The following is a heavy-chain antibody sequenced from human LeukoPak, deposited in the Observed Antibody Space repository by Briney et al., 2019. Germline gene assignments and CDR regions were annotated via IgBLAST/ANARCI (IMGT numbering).Heavy chain of an antibody. CDR3: AKARQWELLHGRGSQLDY. Sequence: GGSLRLSCAASGFTFSSYGMHWVRQAPGKGLEWVAVISYDGSNKYYADSVKGRFTISRDNSKNTLYLQMNSLRAEDTAVYYCAKARQWELLHGRGSQLDYWGQGTLVTVSS. J-gene: IGHJ4*02. V-gene: IGHV3-30*18. CDR2: ISYDGSNK. CDR1: GFTFSSYG. D-gene: IGHD1-26*01.